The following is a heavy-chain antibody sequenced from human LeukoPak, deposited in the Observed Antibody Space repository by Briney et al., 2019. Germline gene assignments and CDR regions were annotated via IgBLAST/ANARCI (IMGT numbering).Heavy chain of an antibody. CDR1: GASISNNNFY. J-gene: IGHJ4*02. CDR3: AKLKISIWGSDS. CDR2: IYYSGST. D-gene: IGHD6-13*01. V-gene: IGHV4-39*01. Sequence: ASETLSLTCTVSGASISNNNFYWDWIRQPPGKGLEWIGSIYYSGSTYFNPSLKSRVTMSIDTSKNQFSLNLTSLTATDTAVYYCAKLKISIWGSDSWGQGSLVTVSS.